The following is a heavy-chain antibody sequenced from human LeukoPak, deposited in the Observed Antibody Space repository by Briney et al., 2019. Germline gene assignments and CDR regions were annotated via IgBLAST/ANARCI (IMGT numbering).Heavy chain of an antibody. CDR3: ARLYIGGYSRSTNYNWFDP. D-gene: IGHD6-13*01. Sequence: SETLSLTCAVYGGSFSGYYCSWIRQPPGKGLEWIGEINHSGSTNYNPSIKSRVTISVDTSKYQFSLNLTSVTAADTAVYYCARLYIGGYSRSTNYNWFDPWGQGTLVTVSS. J-gene: IGHJ5*02. CDR2: INHSGST. CDR1: GGSFSGYY. V-gene: IGHV4-34*01.